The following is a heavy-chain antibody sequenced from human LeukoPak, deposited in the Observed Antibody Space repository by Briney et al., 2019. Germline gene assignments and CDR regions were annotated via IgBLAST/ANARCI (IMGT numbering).Heavy chain of an antibody. CDR2: IYTSGST. V-gene: IGHV4-61*02. CDR1: GGSISSGSYY. J-gene: IGHJ6*03. D-gene: IGHD2-2*01. Sequence: SETLSLTCTVSGGSISSGSYYWSWIRQPAGKGLEWIGRIYTSGSTNYNPSLKSRVTISVDTSKNQFSLKLSSVAAADTAVYYCAREGVVPDDYMDYYYYYMDVWGKGTTVTVSS. CDR3: AREGVVPDDYMDYYYYYMDV.